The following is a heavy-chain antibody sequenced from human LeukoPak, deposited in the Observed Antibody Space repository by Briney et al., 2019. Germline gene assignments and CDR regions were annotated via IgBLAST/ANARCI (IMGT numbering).Heavy chain of an antibody. CDR3: ARDRCSSTSCYLLAPLGSSPDAFDI. CDR2: ISTYSGNT. CDR1: GYTFSTYD. V-gene: IGHV1-18*01. D-gene: IGHD2-2*01. Sequence: ASVKVSCKASGYTFSTYDISWVRQAPGQGLEWMGWISTYSGNTKYAQNLQGRVTMTTDTSTSTAYMELRSLRSDDTAVYYCARDRCSSTSCYLLAPLGSSPDAFDIWGQGTMVTVSS. J-gene: IGHJ3*02.